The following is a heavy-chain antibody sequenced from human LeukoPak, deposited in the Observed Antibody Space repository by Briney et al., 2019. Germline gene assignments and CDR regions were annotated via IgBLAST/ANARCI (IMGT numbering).Heavy chain of an antibody. D-gene: IGHD5-24*01. CDR2: LSPISGNT. J-gene: IGHJ4*02. V-gene: IGHV1-8*01. Sequence: ASVKVSCKTSGYTFTNYDINWVRQATGQGLEWMGWLSPISGNTAYAQKFRGSVTMTMNTSISTAYMDLSSLRSEDTAVYYCARGAMATRVLDFWGQGTQVTVSS. CDR1: GYTFTNYD. CDR3: ARGAMATRVLDF.